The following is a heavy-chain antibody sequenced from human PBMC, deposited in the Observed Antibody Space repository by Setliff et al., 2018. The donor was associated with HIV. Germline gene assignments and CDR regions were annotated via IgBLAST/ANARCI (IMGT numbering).Heavy chain of an antibody. D-gene: IGHD3-10*01. CDR2: LYTDGTT. CDR3: ARREIWGHIYGSGAFNI. J-gene: IGHJ3*02. V-gene: IGHV3-66*02. CDR1: GFTVSSHY. Sequence: GGSLRLSCAASGFTVSSHYMSWVRQAPGKGLEWVSVLYTDGTTYYADSAKGRFTISRDTSTNTLFLQMNSLRLEDTAVYYCARREIWGHIYGSGAFNIWGQGTVVTVSS.